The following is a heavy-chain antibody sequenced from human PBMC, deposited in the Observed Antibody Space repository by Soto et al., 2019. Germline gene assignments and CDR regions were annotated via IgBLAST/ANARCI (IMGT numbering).Heavy chain of an antibody. CDR3: ARSPYYFDSPASARAFDI. CDR2: IYYSGST. V-gene: IGHV4-59*01. CDR1: GGSISSYY. Sequence: LSLTCTGSGGSISSYYWCWIRQPPGKGLEWIGYIYYSGSTNYNPSLKSRVTISVYTSKNQFSLKLSSVTAAGTAVYYCARSPYYFDSPASARAFDILAQGTMVNV. D-gene: IGHD3-22*01. J-gene: IGHJ3*02.